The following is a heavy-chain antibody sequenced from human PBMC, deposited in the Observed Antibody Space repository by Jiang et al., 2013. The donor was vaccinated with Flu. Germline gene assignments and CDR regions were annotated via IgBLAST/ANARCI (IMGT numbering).Heavy chain of an antibody. CDR2: IEWDDRK. D-gene: IGHD6-13*01. V-gene: IGHV2-70*01. J-gene: IGHJ4*02. Sequence: KPTQTLTLTCTFSGFSLSTSGMCVSWIRQPPGKALEWLALIEWDDRKFYSTSLKTRLTISKDTSENQVVLTMTNMDPLDTATYYCARISPGAYFNSWSYYFDYWGQGTLVTVSS. CDR1: GFSLSTSGMC. CDR3: ARISPGAYFNSWSYYFDY.